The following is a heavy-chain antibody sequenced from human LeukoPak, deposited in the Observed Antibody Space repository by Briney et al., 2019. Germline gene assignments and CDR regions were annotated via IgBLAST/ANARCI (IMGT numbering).Heavy chain of an antibody. Sequence: ASVKVSCKASGGTFSSYAISWVRQAPGPGLEWMGGIIPIFCTPNYAQKFQGRVTITADESTRTAYMELSSLRSEDTAVYYCARPNNPVVVDYYDSSGYYLDYWGQGTLVTVSS. V-gene: IGHV1-69*13. J-gene: IGHJ4*02. CDR1: GGTFSSYA. CDR3: ARPNNPVVVDYYDSSGYYLDY. D-gene: IGHD3-22*01. CDR2: IIPIFCTP.